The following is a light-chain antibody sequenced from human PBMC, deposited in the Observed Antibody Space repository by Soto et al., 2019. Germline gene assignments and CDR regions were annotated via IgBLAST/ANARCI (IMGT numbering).Light chain of an antibody. CDR1: TFNLGAAYD. Sequence: QSALTQPPSVSGAPGQRVTISCTGSTFNLGAAYDVHWYQQLRGTAPKLLIYGNNRRPSGVPDRFSGSKSGTSASLAITGLQAEDEADYYCQSYDISLSASVFGGGTKVTVL. J-gene: IGLJ3*02. CDR2: GNN. CDR3: QSYDISLSASV. V-gene: IGLV1-40*01.